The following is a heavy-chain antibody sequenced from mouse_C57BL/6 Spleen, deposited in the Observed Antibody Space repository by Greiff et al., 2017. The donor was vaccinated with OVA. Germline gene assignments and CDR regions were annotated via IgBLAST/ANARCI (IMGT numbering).Heavy chain of an antibody. D-gene: IGHD1-1*01. CDR2: IHPNSGST. CDR3: ARGEKTTVVATRYFDV. CDR1: GYTFTSYW. V-gene: IGHV1-64*01. J-gene: IGHJ1*03. Sequence: VQLQQPGAELVKPGASVKLSCKASGYTFTSYWMHWVKQRPGQGLEWIGMIHPNSGSTNYNEKFKSKATLTVDKSSSTAYMQLSSLTSEDSAVYYCARGEKTTVVATRYFDVWGTGTTVTVSS.